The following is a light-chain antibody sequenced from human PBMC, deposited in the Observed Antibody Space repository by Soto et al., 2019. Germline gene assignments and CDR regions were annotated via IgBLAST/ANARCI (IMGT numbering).Light chain of an antibody. Sequence: DIQLTQSPSFLSASVGDRVTITCRASQSISNWLAWYQQKPGTAPKLLIYDASSLESGVPSRFSGSGSGTEFTLTITRLQPDDFATYYCQHYNSYSPGTFGQGTKVDIK. CDR2: DAS. CDR1: QSISNW. J-gene: IGKJ1*01. V-gene: IGKV1-5*01. CDR3: QHYNSYSPGT.